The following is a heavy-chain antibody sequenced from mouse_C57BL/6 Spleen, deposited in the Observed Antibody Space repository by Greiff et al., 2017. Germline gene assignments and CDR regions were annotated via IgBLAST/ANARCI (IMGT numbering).Heavy chain of an antibody. Sequence: QVQLQQSGAELVKPGASVTISCKASGYAFSSYWMNWVKQRPGKGLAWIGQIYPGDGDTNYNGKFKGTATLTADKSSSTAYMQLSSLTSEDSAVYFCARGYYGSSYDYFDYWGQGTTLTVSS. CDR3: ARGYYGSSYDYFDY. D-gene: IGHD1-1*01. CDR2: IYPGDGDT. V-gene: IGHV1-80*01. CDR1: GYAFSSYW. J-gene: IGHJ2*01.